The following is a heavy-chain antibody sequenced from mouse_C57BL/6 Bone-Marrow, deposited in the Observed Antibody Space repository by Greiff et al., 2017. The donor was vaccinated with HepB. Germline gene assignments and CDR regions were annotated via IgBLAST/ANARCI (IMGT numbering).Heavy chain of an antibody. J-gene: IGHJ3*01. CDR1: GYAFSSYW. V-gene: IGHV1-80*01. Sequence: VKLMESGAELVKPGASVKISCKASGYAFSSYWMNWVKQRPGTGLEWIGQIYPGDGDTNYNGKFKGKATLTADKSSSTAYMQLSSLTSEDSAVDFCARSLLRSFAYWGQGTLVTVSA. CDR3: ARSLLRSFAY. CDR2: IYPGDGDT. D-gene: IGHD1-1*01.